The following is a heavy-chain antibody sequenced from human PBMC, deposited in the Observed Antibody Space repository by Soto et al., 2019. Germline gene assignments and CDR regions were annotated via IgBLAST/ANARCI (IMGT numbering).Heavy chain of an antibody. V-gene: IGHV3-23*01. CDR2: ISGSGGIT. J-gene: IGHJ4*02. D-gene: IGHD2-2*01. Sequence: GGSLRLSCGASGFTFSSYAMSWVRQAPGKGLDWVSVISGSGGITYSADSVKGRFTISRDNSKNTLYLQMNSLRAEDTAVYYCAKVALLGYCSSTSCPIDYWGQGTLVTVSS. CDR3: AKVALLGYCSSTSCPIDY. CDR1: GFTFSSYA.